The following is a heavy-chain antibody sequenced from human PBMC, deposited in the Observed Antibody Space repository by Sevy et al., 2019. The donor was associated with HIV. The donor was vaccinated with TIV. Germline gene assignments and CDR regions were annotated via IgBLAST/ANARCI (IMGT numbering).Heavy chain of an antibody. J-gene: IGHJ4*02. Sequence: GGSLRLSCAASGFSFTNYAMSWVRQAPGKGLEWVSAISGTAAYTYYADSVKGRFTISRDNSKNTLYLQMHSLRAEDTATYFCAKDSTLGPTTPDYWGQGILVTVSS. CDR1: GFSFTNYA. V-gene: IGHV3-23*01. CDR2: ISGTAAYT. CDR3: AKDSTLGPTTPDY. D-gene: IGHD1-26*01.